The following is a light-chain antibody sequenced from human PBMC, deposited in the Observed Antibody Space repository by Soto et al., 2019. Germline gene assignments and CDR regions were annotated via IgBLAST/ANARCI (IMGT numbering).Light chain of an antibody. CDR3: CSYAGSYSYV. CDR2: AVD. Sequence: QSALTQPRLVSGSPGQSVTISCSGSSSDVGGYNYVSWYQQHPGKAPKLLIYAVDKRPSGVPDRFSGSKSGNTASLTFSGLQAEDESDYYCCSYAGSYSYVFGTATQLTVL. CDR1: SSDVGGYNY. J-gene: IGLJ1*01. V-gene: IGLV2-11*01.